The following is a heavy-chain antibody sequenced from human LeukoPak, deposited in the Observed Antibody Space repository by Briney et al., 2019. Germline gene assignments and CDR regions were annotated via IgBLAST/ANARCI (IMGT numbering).Heavy chain of an antibody. J-gene: IGHJ4*02. CDR3: AKESQQLVPYYFDY. Sequence: PGGSLRLSCAASGFTFSSYSMNWVRQAPGKGLEWVSYISSSGSTIYYADSVKGRFTISRDNAKNSLYLQMNSLRAEDTAVYYCAKESQQLVPYYFDYWGQGTLVTVSS. V-gene: IGHV3-48*04. CDR2: ISSSGSTI. D-gene: IGHD6-13*01. CDR1: GFTFSSYS.